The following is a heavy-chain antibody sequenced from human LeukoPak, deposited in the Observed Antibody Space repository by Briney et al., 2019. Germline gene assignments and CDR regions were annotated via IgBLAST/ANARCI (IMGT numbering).Heavy chain of an antibody. CDR2: IHYSGNT. J-gene: IGHJ5*02. Sequence: SETLSLTCTVSGGSISTYYWNWIRQPPGKGLEWVGYIHYSGNTNCNPSLKNRVTISVDASKNQFSLKLTSVTAEDTAVYYCARDQDADSGIWFDPWGQGTLVTVSS. CDR1: GGSISTYY. V-gene: IGHV4-59*01. D-gene: IGHD4-17*01. CDR3: ARDQDADSGIWFDP.